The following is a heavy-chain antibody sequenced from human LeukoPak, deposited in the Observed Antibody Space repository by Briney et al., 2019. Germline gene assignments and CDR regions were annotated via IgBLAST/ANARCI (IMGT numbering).Heavy chain of an antibody. V-gene: IGHV3-11*04. CDR1: GFTFSDYY. J-gene: IGHJ6*03. Sequence: GGSLRLSCAASGFTFSDYYMSWIRQASGKGLEWVSYISSSGSTIYYADSVKGRFTISRDNAKNSLYLQMNGLRAEDTAVYYCASAWSGYYNYYYYMDVWGKGTTVTVSS. CDR3: ASAWSGYYNYYYYMDV. CDR2: ISSSGSTI. D-gene: IGHD3-3*01.